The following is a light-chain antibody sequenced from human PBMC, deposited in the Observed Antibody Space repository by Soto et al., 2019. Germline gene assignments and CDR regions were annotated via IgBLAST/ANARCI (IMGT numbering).Light chain of an antibody. CDR1: SGDIGGYNS. Sequence: QSVLTQPASVSGSPGQSITISCTGTSGDIGGYNSVSWYQQHPGKAPKLLIYEVVKRPSGVSNRFSGSKSGNTASLTISGLQADDEADYYCSSFTSSSTWVFGGGTKLTV. CDR2: EVV. V-gene: IGLV2-14*01. CDR3: SSFTSSSTWV. J-gene: IGLJ3*02.